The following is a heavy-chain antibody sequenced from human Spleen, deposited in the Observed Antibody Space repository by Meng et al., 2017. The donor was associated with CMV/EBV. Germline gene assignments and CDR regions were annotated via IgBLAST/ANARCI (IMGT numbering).Heavy chain of an antibody. Sequence: ASVKVSCKASGGTFSSYTISWVRQAPGQGLEWMGWMNPNSGNTGYAQKFQGRVTMTRNTSISTAYMELSSLRSEDTAVYYCARLGGREGWFDPWGQGTLVTVSS. D-gene: IGHD3-16*01. CDR3: ARLGGREGWFDP. CDR2: MNPNSGNT. J-gene: IGHJ5*02. V-gene: IGHV1-8*02. CDR1: GGTFSSYT.